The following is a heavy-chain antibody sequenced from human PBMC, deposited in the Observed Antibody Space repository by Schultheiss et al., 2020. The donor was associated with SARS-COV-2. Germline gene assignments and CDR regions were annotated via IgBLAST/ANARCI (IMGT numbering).Heavy chain of an antibody. CDR2: INPNSGGT. CDR3: ARDGSPASGYSSSWDYYYYGMDV. D-gene: IGHD6-13*01. CDR1: GYTFTGYY. V-gene: IGHV1-2*06. Sequence: ASVKVSCKASGYTFTGYYMHWVRQAPGQGLEWMGRINPNSGGTNYAQKFQGRVTMTGDTSISTAYMELRSLRSEDMAVYYCARDGSPASGYSSSWDYYYYGMDVWGQGTTVTVSS. J-gene: IGHJ6*02.